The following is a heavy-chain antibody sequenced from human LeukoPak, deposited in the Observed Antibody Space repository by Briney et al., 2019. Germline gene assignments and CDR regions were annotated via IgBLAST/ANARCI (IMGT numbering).Heavy chain of an antibody. Sequence: GGSLRLSCAASGFTFSSYEMNWVRQAPGKGLEWVSGLSSGGGSTYYADSVKGRFTISRDNSKNSLYLQMNSLRAEDTAVYYCARGWRSSWYSSIYYYYGMDVWGQGTTVTVSS. D-gene: IGHD6-13*01. J-gene: IGHJ6*02. CDR2: LSSGGGST. CDR1: GFTFSSYE. V-gene: IGHV3-23*01. CDR3: ARGWRSSWYSSIYYYYGMDV.